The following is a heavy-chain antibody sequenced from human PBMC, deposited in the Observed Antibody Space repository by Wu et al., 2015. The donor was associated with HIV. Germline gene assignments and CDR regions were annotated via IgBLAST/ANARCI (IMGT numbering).Heavy chain of an antibody. CDR1: GYTFTGYY. CDR3: ARGSKYSSDWARLDD. J-gene: IGHJ4*02. V-gene: IGHV1-46*01. D-gene: IGHD6-19*01. Sequence: QVQLVQSGAEVKKPGASVKVSCKASGYTFTGYYMHWVRQAPGQGLEWMGGLIPMFGTTHYAEKFQGRFTITTDESTSTGYMDLSSLGFEDTAIYYCARGSKYSSDWARLDDWGQGTPVTVSS. CDR2: LIPMFGTT.